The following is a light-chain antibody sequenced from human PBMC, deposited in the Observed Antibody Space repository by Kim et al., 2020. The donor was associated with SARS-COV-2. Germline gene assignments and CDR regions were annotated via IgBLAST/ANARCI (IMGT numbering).Light chain of an antibody. CDR1: RRVVSSH. Sequence: PGERATPICWTSRRVVSSHLAWDQQKPGQAPRLLIYGASSRATGIPDRFSGSGSGTEFTLTISRLEHEDFAVYYCQQYNSWPHTFGQGAKAEIK. J-gene: IGKJ1*01. CDR2: GAS. CDR3: QQYNSWPHT. V-gene: IGKV3-20*01.